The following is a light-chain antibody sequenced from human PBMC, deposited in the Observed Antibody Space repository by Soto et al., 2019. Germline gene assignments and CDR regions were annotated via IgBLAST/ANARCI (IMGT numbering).Light chain of an antibody. Sequence: QSALTQPASVSGSPGQSITISCTETSSDVGSHNFVSWYQQRPGKAPKLMIFEVTKRPSGVSSRFSASKSGNTASLTISGVQAEDEADYYCCSYAGTTTWVFGGGTKLTVL. V-gene: IGLV2-23*02. CDR2: EVT. CDR1: SSDVGSHNF. CDR3: CSYAGTTTWV. J-gene: IGLJ2*01.